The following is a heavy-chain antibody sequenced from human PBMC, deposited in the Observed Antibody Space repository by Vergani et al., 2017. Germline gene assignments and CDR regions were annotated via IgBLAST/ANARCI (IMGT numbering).Heavy chain of an antibody. D-gene: IGHD1-14*01. J-gene: IGHJ4*02. Sequence: QVQLQESGPGLVRPSETLSLTCTVSGSSLSGYYWNWIRQTPGEGLEWIGYVEDSGYFNYNPALKTRVSMSSDTSNNQFSLVWSSVTVPDTAVYFCAGSIVSRNPPDYFDNWGQGTLVTVSS. CDR1: GSSLSGYY. CDR3: AGSIVSRNPPDYFDN. V-gene: IGHV4-59*01. CDR2: VEDSGYF.